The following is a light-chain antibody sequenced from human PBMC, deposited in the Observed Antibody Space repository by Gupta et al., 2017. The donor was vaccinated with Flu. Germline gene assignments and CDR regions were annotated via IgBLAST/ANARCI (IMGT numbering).Light chain of an antibody. Sequence: EIVMTQSPATLSVSPGERATLSCRASQSVSSNLAWYQQKPGQAPRLLIYVASNRATGSPDRFSGSGSGTEFTLTSSSRQSEDFAVYYLQQDNNWHTFGQGTKVEIK. J-gene: IGKJ1*01. V-gene: IGKV3-15*01. CDR2: VAS. CDR1: QSVSSN. CDR3: QQDNNWHT.